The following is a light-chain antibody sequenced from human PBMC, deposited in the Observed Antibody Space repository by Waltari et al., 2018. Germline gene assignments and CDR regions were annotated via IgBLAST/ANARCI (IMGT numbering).Light chain of an antibody. V-gene: IGKV1-5*03. CDR1: QSVSSW. Sequence: DIQMTQSPSTLSASVGDRVTITCRASQSVSSWLAWYQQKPGKAPKLLIYKASSLQSGVPSRFSGTGSGTEFNLTISSLQPDDFATYYCQQYDRYSGFGQGTKLEIK. CDR3: QQYDRYSG. CDR2: KAS. J-gene: IGKJ2*03.